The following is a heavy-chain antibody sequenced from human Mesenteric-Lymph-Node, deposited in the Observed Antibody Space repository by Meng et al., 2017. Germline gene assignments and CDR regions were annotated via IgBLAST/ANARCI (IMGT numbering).Heavy chain of an antibody. CDR2: IYWDDDK. CDR3: AHKRISSWQHDYFDC. V-gene: IGHV2-5*02. Sequence: QITLKESGPTLVKPTQTLTLTCTFSGFSLSTSGVGVGWIRQPPGKALEWLALIYWDDDKRYRPSLKSRLTITKDTFKNQVVLTMTNMDPVDTGTYYCAHKRISSWQHDYFDCWGQGTLVTVSS. D-gene: IGHD6-13*01. CDR1: GFSLSTSGVG. J-gene: IGHJ4*02.